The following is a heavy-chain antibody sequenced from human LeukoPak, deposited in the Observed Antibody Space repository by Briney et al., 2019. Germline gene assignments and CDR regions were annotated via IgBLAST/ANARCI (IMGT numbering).Heavy chain of an antibody. Sequence: SETLSLTCTVSGGSIGYGDYYWSWIRQPPGKGLEWIGEINHSGSTNYNPSLKSRVTISVDTSKNQFSLKLSSVTAADTAVYYCARETPMTTVTPLDYWGQGTLVTVSS. CDR3: ARETPMTTVTPLDY. V-gene: IGHV4-34*01. CDR2: INHSGST. D-gene: IGHD4-17*01. CDR1: GGSIGYGDYY. J-gene: IGHJ4*02.